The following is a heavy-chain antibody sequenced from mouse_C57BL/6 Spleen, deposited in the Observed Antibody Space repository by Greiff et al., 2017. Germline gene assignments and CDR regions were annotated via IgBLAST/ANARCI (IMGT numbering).Heavy chain of an antibody. V-gene: IGHV5-15*01. CDR3: ARRITTVVATDFDV. J-gene: IGHJ1*03. CDR2: ISNLAYSI. CDR1: GSTFSDYG. D-gene: IGHD1-1*01. Sequence: EVQRVESGGGLVQPGGSLKLSCAASGSTFSDYGMAWVRQAPRKGPEWVAFISNLAYSIYYADTVTGRFTISRENAKNTLYLEMSSLRSEDTAMYYCARRITTVVATDFDVWGTGTTVTVSS.